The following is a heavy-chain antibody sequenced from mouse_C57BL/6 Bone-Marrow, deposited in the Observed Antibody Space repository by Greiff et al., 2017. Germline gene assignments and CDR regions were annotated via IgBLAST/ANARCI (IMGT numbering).Heavy chain of an antibody. J-gene: IGHJ2*01. CDR3: ARGGNNGGYYFDY. V-gene: IGHV1-47*01. CDR2: FHPYNDDT. D-gene: IGHD1-1*02. Sequence: VQLQQSGAELVKPGASVKMSCKASGYTFTTYPIEWMKQNHGKSLEWIGNFHPYNDDTKYNEKFKGKATLTVEKSSSTVYLELSRLTSDDAAVYDCARGGNNGGYYFDYWGQGTTLTVSS. CDR1: GYTFTTYP.